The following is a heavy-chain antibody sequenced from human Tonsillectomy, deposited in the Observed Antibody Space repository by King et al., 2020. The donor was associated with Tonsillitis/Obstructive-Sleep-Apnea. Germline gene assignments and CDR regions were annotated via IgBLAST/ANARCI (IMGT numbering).Heavy chain of an antibody. Sequence: VQLVESGGGLIQPGGSLRLSCAASGFNVSYKYMSWVRQAPGKGLEWVSSIYTAGGTDYADSVAGRFSISRDVSKNTLFLQMNSLRAEDTAMYYCAGDPTSVTAWGYWGQGTLVTVSS. CDR1: GFNVSYKY. J-gene: IGHJ4*02. V-gene: IGHV3-53*01. D-gene: IGHD4-17*01. CDR3: AGDPTSVTAWGY. CDR2: IYTAGGT.